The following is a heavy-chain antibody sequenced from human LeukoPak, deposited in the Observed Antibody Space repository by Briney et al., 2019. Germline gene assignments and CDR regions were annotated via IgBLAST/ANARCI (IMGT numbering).Heavy chain of an antibody. D-gene: IGHD3-22*01. CDR3: ATSYDSSGYYPTYYFDY. V-gene: IGHV3-21*01. CDR1: GFTFSSYS. J-gene: IGHJ4*02. CDR2: ISSSSSYI. Sequence: GGSLRLSCAASGFTFSSYSMNWVRQAPGKGLEWVSSISSSSSYIYYADSVKGRFTISRENAKNSLYLQMNSLRAEDTAVYYCATSYDSSGYYPTYYFDYWGQGTLVTVSS.